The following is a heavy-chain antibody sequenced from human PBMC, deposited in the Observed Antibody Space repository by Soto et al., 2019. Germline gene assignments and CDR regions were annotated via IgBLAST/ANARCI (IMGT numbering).Heavy chain of an antibody. CDR1: GFTVSGMF. CDR3: ARDADSSGLHY. D-gene: IGHD6-19*01. V-gene: IGHV3-53*01. Sequence: GGSLRLSCAASGFTVSGMFMNWVRQAPGKGLEWVSVIYPAGPTYYADSVKGRFTISRDNSKNTLFLQLNNLRAEDTAVYYCARDADSSGLHYWGQGILVTVSS. J-gene: IGHJ4*02. CDR2: IYPAGPT.